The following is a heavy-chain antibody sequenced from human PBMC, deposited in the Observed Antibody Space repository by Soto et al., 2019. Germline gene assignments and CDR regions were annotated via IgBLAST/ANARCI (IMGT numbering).Heavy chain of an antibody. CDR3: AREWRELPYYYGMDV. V-gene: IGHV3-21*01. Sequence: PGGSLRLSCAASGFTFSSYSMNWVRQAPGKGLEWVSSISSSSSYIYYADSVKGRFTISRDNAKNSLYLQMNSLRAEDTAVYYCAREWRELPYYYGMDVWGQGTTVTVSS. CDR1: GFTFSSYS. CDR2: ISSSSSYI. J-gene: IGHJ6*02. D-gene: IGHD1-26*01.